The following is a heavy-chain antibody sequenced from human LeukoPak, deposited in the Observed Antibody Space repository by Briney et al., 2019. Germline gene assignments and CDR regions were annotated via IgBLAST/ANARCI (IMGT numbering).Heavy chain of an antibody. D-gene: IGHD6-13*01. J-gene: IGHJ4*02. CDR2: INPSGGST. CDR1: GYTFTSYA. V-gene: IGHV1-46*01. Sequence: ASVKVSCKASGYTFTSYAMNWVRQAPGQGLEWMGIINPSGGSTSYAQKFQGRVTMTRDMSTSTVYMELSSLRSEDTAVYYCARVPSRIYSSWYAGYFDYWGQGTLVTVSS. CDR3: ARVPSRIYSSWYAGYFDY.